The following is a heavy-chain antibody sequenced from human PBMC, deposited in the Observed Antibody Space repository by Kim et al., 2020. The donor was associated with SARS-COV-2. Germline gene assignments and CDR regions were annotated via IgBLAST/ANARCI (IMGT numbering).Heavy chain of an antibody. D-gene: IGHD6-13*01. J-gene: IGHJ4*02. CDR2: IIPILGIA. Sequence: SVKVSCKASGGTFSSYAISWVRQAPGQGLEWMGRIIPILGIANYAQKFQGRVTITADKSTSTAYMELSSLRSEDTAVYYCAREGVNSSWYYYNPAPSDYWGQGTLVTVSS. V-gene: IGHV1-69*04. CDR1: GGTFSSYA. CDR3: AREGVNSSWYYYNPAPSDY.